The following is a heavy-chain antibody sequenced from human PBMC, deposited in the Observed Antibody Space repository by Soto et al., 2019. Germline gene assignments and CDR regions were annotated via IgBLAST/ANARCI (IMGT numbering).Heavy chain of an antibody. CDR3: DRVVEQIDNREYYYYGLDV. Sequence: PGGSLRLSCAASGFTFSSYWMHWVRQAPGKGLVWVSRINSDGSSTSYADSVKGRFTISRDNAKNTLYLQMNSLRAEDTAVYYCDRVVEQIDNREYYYYGLDVWGQGTTVTVSS. CDR2: INSDGSST. J-gene: IGHJ6*02. D-gene: IGHD6-6*01. V-gene: IGHV3-74*01. CDR1: GFTFSSYW.